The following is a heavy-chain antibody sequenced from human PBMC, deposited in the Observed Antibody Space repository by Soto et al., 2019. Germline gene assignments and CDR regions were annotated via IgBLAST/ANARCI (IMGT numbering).Heavy chain of an antibody. V-gene: IGHV4-31*03. CDR3: ARGRSVTLFDN. CDR1: GGSISTGGYY. D-gene: IGHD4-17*01. J-gene: IGHJ4*02. CDR2: IYYSGST. Sequence: QVQLQESGPGLVKPSQTLSLTCTVSGGSISTGGYYWTWIRQHPGKGLEWIGYIYYSGSTYYSPSLKRRVTISVDTSKNQFSLKLSSVTAADTAVYYCARGRSVTLFDNWGQGTLVTVSS.